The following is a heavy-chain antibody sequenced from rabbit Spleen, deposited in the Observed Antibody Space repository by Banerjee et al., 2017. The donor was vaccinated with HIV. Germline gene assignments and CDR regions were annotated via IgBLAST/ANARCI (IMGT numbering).Heavy chain of an antibody. Sequence: QEQLVESGGGLVKPEGSLTLTCKASGFSFSDRDVMCWVRQAPGKGLEWIACINAATGKPVYATWAKGRFTISRTSSTTVTLRMTSLTAADTATYFCARRYGSASSYYGSLDIWGPGTLVTVS. J-gene: IGHJ3*01. CDR3: ARRYGSASSYYGSLDI. V-gene: IGHV1S45*01. CDR1: GFSFSDRDV. CDR2: INAATGKP. D-gene: IGHD8-1*01.